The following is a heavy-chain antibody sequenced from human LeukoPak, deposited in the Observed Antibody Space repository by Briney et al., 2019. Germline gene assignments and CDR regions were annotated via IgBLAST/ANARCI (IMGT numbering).Heavy chain of an antibody. V-gene: IGHV1-2*02. CDR2: INPNSGAT. CDR1: RYTFTGYY. Sequence: ASVKVSCKASRYTFTGYYMHWVRQAPGQGLEWMGWINPNSGATKYVQKFQGRVTMTSDTPISTAYMELRRLTSDDTAVYFCAREGTDYYYYYMDVWDKGTTVTVAS. D-gene: IGHD1-1*01. CDR3: AREGTDYYYYYMDV. J-gene: IGHJ6*03.